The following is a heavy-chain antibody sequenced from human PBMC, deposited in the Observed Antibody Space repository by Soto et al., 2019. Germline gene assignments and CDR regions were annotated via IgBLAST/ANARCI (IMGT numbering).Heavy chain of an antibody. CDR2: IWYDGSNK. V-gene: IGHV3-33*01. CDR3: ARGAGGGSYSAFDYFDY. Sequence: QVQLVESGGGVVQPGRSLRLSCAASGFTFSSYGMHWVRQAPGKGREWVAVIWYDGSNKYYADSVKGRFTISRDNSKNPLYRQMNSLRAEDTAVYYCARGAGGGSYSAFDYFDYWGQGTLVNVSS. D-gene: IGHD1-26*01. CDR1: GFTFSSYG. J-gene: IGHJ4*02.